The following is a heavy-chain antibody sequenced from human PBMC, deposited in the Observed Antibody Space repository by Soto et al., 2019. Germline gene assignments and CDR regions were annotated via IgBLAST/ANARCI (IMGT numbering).Heavy chain of an antibody. J-gene: IGHJ4*02. CDR2: ISNSGTIX. V-gene: IGHV3-11*01. Sequence: GGSLRLSCTASVFSLTYYYMNWIRQAPGKWLEWFSYISNSGTIXXXADSVNVRXTISSYNSNDSXYLQKXSLRAEDTAVYYCARGNHYFDYWRQGTLVTVSS. CDR1: VFSLTYYY. CDR3: ARGNHYFDY.